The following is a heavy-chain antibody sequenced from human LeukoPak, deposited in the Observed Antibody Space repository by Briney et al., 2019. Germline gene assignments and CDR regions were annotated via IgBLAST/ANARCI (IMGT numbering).Heavy chain of an antibody. CDR1: GGSSSGYY. CDR3: ARLGYYDILTGQDY. D-gene: IGHD3-9*01. J-gene: IGHJ4*02. CDR2: INHSGST. Sequence: NPSETLSLTCAVYGGSSSGYYWSWIRQPPGKGLEWIGEINHSGSTNYNPSLKSRVTISVDTSKNQFSLKLSSVTAADTAVYYCARLGYYDILTGQDYWGQGTLVTVSS. V-gene: IGHV4-34*01.